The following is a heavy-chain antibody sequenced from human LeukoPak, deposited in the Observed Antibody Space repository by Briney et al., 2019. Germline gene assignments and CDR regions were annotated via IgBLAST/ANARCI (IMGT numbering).Heavy chain of an antibody. CDR3: ARGREDRSGYSFVRNWFDP. J-gene: IGHJ5*02. Sequence: PSETLSLTCAVYGGSSNGYYWSWIRQPPGEGLEWIGEISHSGTTNYNPSLKSRATISVETSKYQFYLKLSSVTAANKAVYYCARGREDRSGYSFVRNWFDPWGQGTLVTVSS. CDR1: GGSSNGYY. D-gene: IGHD3-22*01. CDR2: ISHSGTT. V-gene: IGHV4-34*01.